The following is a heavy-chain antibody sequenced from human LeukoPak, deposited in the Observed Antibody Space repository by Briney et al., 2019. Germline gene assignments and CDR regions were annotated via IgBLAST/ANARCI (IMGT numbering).Heavy chain of an antibody. V-gene: IGHV3-30*02. J-gene: IGHJ4*02. CDR2: IRYDGSNK. Sequence: GGSLRLSCAASGFTFSSYGMHWVRQAPGKGLEWVAFIRYDGSNKYYADSVKGRFTISRDNSKNTLYLQMNSLRAEDTAVYYCANEAEDDYVWGSYRFFDYWGQGTLVTVSS. CDR3: ANEAEDDYVWGSYRFFDY. CDR1: GFTFSSYG. D-gene: IGHD3-16*02.